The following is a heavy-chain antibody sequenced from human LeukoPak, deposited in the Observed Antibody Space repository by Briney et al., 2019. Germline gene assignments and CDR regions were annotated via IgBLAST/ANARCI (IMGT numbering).Heavy chain of an antibody. CDR1: GVTLSSYA. D-gene: IGHD3-9*01. CDR2: ISSSGSGGNT. V-gene: IGHV3-23*01. Sequence: PGGSLRLSCTASGVTLSSYAMSWARQAPGKGLEWVSGISSSGSGGNTYYADSVKGRFTISRDNSKNTLYLQMNSLRAEDTAVYYCARDRRYDILTGAYYYGMDVWGQGTTVTVSS. J-gene: IGHJ6*02. CDR3: ARDRRYDILTGAYYYGMDV.